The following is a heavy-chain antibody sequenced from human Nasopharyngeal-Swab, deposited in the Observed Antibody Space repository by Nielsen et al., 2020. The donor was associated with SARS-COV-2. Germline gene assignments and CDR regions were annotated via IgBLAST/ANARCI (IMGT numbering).Heavy chain of an antibody. CDR1: GFTFSSYS. J-gene: IGHJ4*02. D-gene: IGHD4-23*01. CDR3: ARGPLTTVDPFDY. CDR2: IYYSGST. Sequence: ESLKISCAASGFTFSSYSMNWVRQAPGKGLEWIGYIYYSGSTNYNPSLKSRVTISVDTSKNQFSLKLSSVTAADTAVYYCARGPLTTVDPFDYWGQGTLVTVSS. V-gene: IGHV4-59*01.